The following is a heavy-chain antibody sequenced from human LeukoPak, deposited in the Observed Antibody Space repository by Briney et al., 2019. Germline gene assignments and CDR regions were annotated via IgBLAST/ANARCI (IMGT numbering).Heavy chain of an antibody. V-gene: IGHV3-23*01. J-gene: IGHJ4*02. Sequence: GGSLRLSCAASGFTFSSYVMSWVRHAPGEGLEWVSGISSSGGSTYYADPVKGRFTISRDNSKNTLYLQMNSLRVEDTAVYYCARGRARDYDFWNSYYDTYYFASWGQGTLVTVSS. D-gene: IGHD3-3*01. CDR1: GFTFSSYV. CDR3: ARGRARDYDFWNSYYDTYYFAS. CDR2: ISSSGGST.